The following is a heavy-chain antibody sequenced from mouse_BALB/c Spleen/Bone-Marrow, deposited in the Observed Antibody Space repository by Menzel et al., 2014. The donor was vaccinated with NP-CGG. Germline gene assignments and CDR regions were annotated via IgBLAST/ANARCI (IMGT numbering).Heavy chain of an antibody. CDR3: ARSQYGNLHPFAY. CDR1: GYTFSGYW. V-gene: IGHV1-9*01. D-gene: IGHD2-10*02. J-gene: IGHJ3*01. CDR2: ILPGSNNT. Sequence: QVQLQQSGAELMKPGASVKISCKATGYTFSGYWIEWVKQRPGHGLEWIGEILPGSNNTICNENFKGKATFTADTSSNTAYMQLSSLTSEDSAVYYCARSQYGNLHPFAYWGQGTLVTVSA.